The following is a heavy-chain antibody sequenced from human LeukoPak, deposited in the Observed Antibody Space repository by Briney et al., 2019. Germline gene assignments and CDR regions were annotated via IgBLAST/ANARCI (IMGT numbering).Heavy chain of an antibody. CDR1: GYRFTGNY. V-gene: IGHV1-2*02. D-gene: IGHD4-17*01. CDR3: ARSNTVTTFYFDY. Sequence: ASVKVCCKASGYRFTGNYIPWVRQAPGQGLEWMGWINPNSGGTNYAQKFQGRVAMTRDTSISTAYRELSRLRSDDTAVYYCARSNTVTTFYFDYWGQGTLVTPSS. CDR2: INPNSGGT. J-gene: IGHJ4*02.